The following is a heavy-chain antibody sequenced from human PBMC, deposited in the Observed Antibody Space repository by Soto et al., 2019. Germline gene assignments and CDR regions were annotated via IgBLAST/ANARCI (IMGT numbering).Heavy chain of an antibody. CDR3: AKKGYYPSGKINLFDS. D-gene: IGHD3-10*01. CDR1: CCSINSDYY. CDR2: VGHSGRT. V-gene: IGHV4-38-2*01. Sequence: SETVSLTCAFSCCSINSDYYWGWILQPPGKGLEWIGSVGHSGRTYYSPSLRSRLTIFIDTSKNQFSLRLTSVTAAGTAMYFCAKKGYYPSGKINLFDSWGPGTLVTVSS. J-gene: IGHJ4*02.